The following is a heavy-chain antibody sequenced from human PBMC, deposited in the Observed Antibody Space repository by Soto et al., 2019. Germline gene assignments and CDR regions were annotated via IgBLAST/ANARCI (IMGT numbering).Heavy chain of an antibody. V-gene: IGHV1-69*01. CDR3: ARDSAAYSGSDTWFDP. J-gene: IGHJ5*02. Sequence: QVQLVQSGAEVKKPGSSVKVSCKASGGTFSSFVISWVRQAPGQGLEWMGGIIPIFDTSNYAQKFQGRITITADESTSTAYMELSSLRSEDTAVYYCARDSAAYSGSDTWFDPWGQGTLVTVSS. D-gene: IGHD5-12*01. CDR2: IIPIFDTS. CDR1: GGTFSSFV.